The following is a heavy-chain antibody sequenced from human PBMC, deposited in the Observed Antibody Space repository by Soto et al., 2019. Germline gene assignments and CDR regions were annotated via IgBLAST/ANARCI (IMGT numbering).Heavy chain of an antibody. CDR2: IYWDDDK. V-gene: IGHV2-5*02. D-gene: IGHD6-19*01. CDR1: GFSLSTSGVG. Sequence: QITLKESGPTLVKPTQTLTLTCAFSGFSLSTSGVGVGWIRQPPGKALEWLALIYWDDDKRYSPSLKSRLTITKDTSKNQVVLKMTNMDPVDTATYYCAQGYSRGWYRGPFDYWGQGTLVTVSS. CDR3: AQGYSRGWYRGPFDY. J-gene: IGHJ4*02.